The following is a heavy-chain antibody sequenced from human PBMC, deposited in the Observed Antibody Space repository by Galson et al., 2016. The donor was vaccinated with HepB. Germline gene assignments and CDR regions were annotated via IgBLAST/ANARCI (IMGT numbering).Heavy chain of an antibody. CDR1: GYTFRTHD. CDR2: MNPNSGNT. V-gene: IGHV1-8*01. CDR3: ATSTSGWVNWFAP. D-gene: IGHD6-19*01. J-gene: IGHJ5*02. Sequence: SVKVSCKAFGYTFRTHDINWLRQTAGQGLEWIGWMNPNSGNTGYARKFQGRVTMTTDTSTSTAYMELRSLRSDDTAVYYCATSTSGWVNWFAPWGQGTLVTVSS.